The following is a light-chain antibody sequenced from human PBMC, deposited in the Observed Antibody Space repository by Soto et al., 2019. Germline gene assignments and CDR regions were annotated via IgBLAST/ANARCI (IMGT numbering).Light chain of an antibody. V-gene: IGKV4-1*01. CDR1: QSVLSTSNNKNY. CDR2: WAS. Sequence: DIVMTQSPDSLGVSLGERATINCKSSQSVLSTSNNKNYLAWYQQKPGQPPKLLIYWASTRESGVPDRFSGSGSGTDSTLTISGLQAEDVAVYFCQHYYSTPPTFGQGTKVEIK. CDR3: QHYYSTPPT. J-gene: IGKJ1*01.